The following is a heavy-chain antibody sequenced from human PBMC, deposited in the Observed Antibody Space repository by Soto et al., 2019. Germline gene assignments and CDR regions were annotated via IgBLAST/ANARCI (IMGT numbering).Heavy chain of an antibody. Sequence: QVQLVESGGGVVQPGRSLRLSCAASGFTFSSYGMHWVRQAPGKGLEWVAVIWYDGSNKYYADSVKGRFTISRDNSKNTLYLQMNSLRAEDTAVYYCASSGYCSSTSCQPYYYYGMDVWGQGTTVTVSS. V-gene: IGHV3-33*01. J-gene: IGHJ6*02. CDR1: GFTFSSYG. CDR2: IWYDGSNK. D-gene: IGHD2-2*03. CDR3: ASSGYCSSTSCQPYYYYGMDV.